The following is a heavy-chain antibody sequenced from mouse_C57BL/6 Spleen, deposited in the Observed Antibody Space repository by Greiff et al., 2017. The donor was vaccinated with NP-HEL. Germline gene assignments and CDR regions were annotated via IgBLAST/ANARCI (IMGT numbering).Heavy chain of an antibody. CDR1: GFTFSSYT. CDR2: ISGGGGNT. J-gene: IGHJ4*01. D-gene: IGHD1-1*01. CDR3: ARQSYYGSSLYAMDY. Sequence: EVQGVESGGGLVKPGGSLKLSCAASGFTFSSYTMSWVRQTPEKRLEWVATISGGGGNTYYPDSVKGRFTISRDNAKNTLYLQMSSLRSEDTALYYCARQSYYGSSLYAMDYWGQGTSVTVSS. V-gene: IGHV5-9*01.